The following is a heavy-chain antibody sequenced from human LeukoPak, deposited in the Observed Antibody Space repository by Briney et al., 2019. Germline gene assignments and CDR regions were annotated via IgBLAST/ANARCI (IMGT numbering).Heavy chain of an antibody. V-gene: IGHV1-2*06. D-gene: IGHD5-24*01. CDR2: INPNSGGT. CDR1: GYTFTSYG. J-gene: IGHJ4*02. Sequence: ASVKVSCKASGYTFTSYGISWVRQAPGQGLEWMGRINPNSGGTNYAQKFQGRVTMTRDTSISTAYMELSRLRSDDTAVYYCARERVEMATINDYWGQGTLVTVSS. CDR3: ARERVEMATINDY.